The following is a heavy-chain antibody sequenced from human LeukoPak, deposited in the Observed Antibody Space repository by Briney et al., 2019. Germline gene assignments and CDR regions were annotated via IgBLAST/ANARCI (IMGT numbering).Heavy chain of an antibody. CDR3: ARLGVSSTWVAFDI. CDR2: IYTSGST. D-gene: IGHD3-16*01. V-gene: IGHV4-4*07. CDR1: GGSISSYH. J-gene: IGHJ3*02. Sequence: PSETLSLTCTVSGGSISSYHWSWIRQPAGKGLEWIGRIYTSGSTNYNPSLKSRVTMSVDTSKNQFSLKLSSVAAADTAVYYCARLGVSSTWVAFDIWGQGTMVTVSS.